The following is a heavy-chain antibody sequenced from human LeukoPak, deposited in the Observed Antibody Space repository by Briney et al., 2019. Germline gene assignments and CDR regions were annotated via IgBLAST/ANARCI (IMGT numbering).Heavy chain of an antibody. Sequence: GGSLRLPCAASGFTFSSYWMGWVRQAPGKGLEWVANIKQDGSEKYYVDSVKGRFTISRDNAKDSLYLQMNSLRAEDTAVHFCARVRRAKRQNRYYFYYYMDVWGKGTTVTVSS. J-gene: IGHJ6*03. CDR1: GFTFSSYW. CDR2: IKQDGSEK. D-gene: IGHD1-14*01. CDR3: ARVRRAKRQNRYYFYYYMDV. V-gene: IGHV3-7*01.